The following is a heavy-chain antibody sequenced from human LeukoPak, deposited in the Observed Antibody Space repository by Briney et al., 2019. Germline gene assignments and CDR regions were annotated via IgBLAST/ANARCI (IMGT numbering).Heavy chain of an antibody. V-gene: IGHV4-39*01. D-gene: IGHD6-19*01. CDR3: ARRIIAVTGTVVYYFDY. CDR2: IYYTGST. CDR1: GGSISSSNYY. Sequence: SETLSLTCTVSGGSISSSNYYWGWIRQPPGKGLEWVASIYYTGSTYYNPSLKSRVTISVDTSKNHFSLKLSSVTAADTAVYYCARRIIAVTGTVVYYFDYWGQGTLVTVSS. J-gene: IGHJ4*02.